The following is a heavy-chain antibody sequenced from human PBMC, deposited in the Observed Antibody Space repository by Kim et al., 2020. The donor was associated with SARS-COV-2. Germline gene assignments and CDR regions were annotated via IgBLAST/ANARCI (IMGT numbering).Heavy chain of an antibody. V-gene: IGHV1-46*03. CDR2: GGST. CDR3: ARTRGMDV. J-gene: IGHJ6*02. Sequence: GGSTTDEQKVQGRVTMTRETSTSTVYMELSSLRFEDTGVYYCARTRGMDVWGQGTTVTVSS.